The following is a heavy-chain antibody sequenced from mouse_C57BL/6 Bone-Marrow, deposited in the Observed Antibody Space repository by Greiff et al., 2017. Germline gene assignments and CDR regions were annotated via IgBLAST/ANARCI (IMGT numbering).Heavy chain of an antibody. J-gene: IGHJ1*03. CDR3: DTTVVVPHWYFDV. V-gene: IGHV1-55*01. CDR1: GYTFTSYW. D-gene: IGHD1-1*01. CDR2: IYPGSGST. Sequence: QVQLQQPGAELVKPGASVKMSCKASGYTFTSYWITWVRQRPGQGLEWIGDIYPGSGSTNYNEKFKSKATLTVDTSSSTAYMQLSSLTSEDSAVYYCDTTVVVPHWYFDVWGTGTTVTVSS.